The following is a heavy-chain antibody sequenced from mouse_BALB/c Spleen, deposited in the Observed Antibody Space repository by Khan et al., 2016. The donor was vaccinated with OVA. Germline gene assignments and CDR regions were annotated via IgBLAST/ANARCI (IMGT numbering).Heavy chain of an antibody. D-gene: IGHD2-2*01. CDR1: GYSITSDFA. V-gene: IGHV3-2*02. CDR2: ISFSGST. J-gene: IGHJ4*01. CDR3: IRSVYYAYAYAMDY. Sequence: VKLQESGPGLVKPSQSLSLTCTVTGYSITSDFAWNWVRQFPGNKLEWMGYISFSGSTSYDPSLKSRLSITRDTSKNQFFLQLSSVTTEDTATYYCIRSVYYAYAYAMDYWGQGTSVTVSS.